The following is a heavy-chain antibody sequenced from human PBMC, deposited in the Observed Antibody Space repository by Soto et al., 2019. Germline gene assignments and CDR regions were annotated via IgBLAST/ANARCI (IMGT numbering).Heavy chain of an antibody. Sequence: ASVKVSCKASGYTFSNYGISWVRQAPGQGLEWMGWISGYNGNTNYAQKLQDRITMTTDIPTSTAYMELRSLRSDDTAVYHCARDPRTYYYDTTGSPIDFWGQGTLVTVSS. CDR1: GYTFSNYG. CDR2: ISGYNGNT. D-gene: IGHD3-22*01. V-gene: IGHV1-18*01. CDR3: ARDPRTYYYDTTGSPIDF. J-gene: IGHJ4*02.